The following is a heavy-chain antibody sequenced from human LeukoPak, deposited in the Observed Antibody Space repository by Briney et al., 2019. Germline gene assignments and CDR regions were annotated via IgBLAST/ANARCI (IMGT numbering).Heavy chain of an antibody. CDR3: AMDGYHNQGAFDI. V-gene: IGHV5-51*01. J-gene: IGHJ3*02. CDR1: EYSFTSYW. CDR2: IYPGDSDT. D-gene: IGHD5-24*01. Sequence: GESLKISCKGSEYSFTSYWIGWVRQMPGKGLEWMGIIYPGDSDTRYSPSFQGQDTISADKSISTAYLQWSSLKASDTAMYYCAMDGYHNQGAFDIWGQGTMVTVSS.